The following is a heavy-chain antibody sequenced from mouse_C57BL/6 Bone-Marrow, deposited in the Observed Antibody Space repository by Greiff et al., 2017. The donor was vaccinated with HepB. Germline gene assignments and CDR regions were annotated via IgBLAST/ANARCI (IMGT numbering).Heavy chain of an antibody. Sequence: QVQLQQSGPELVKPGASVKISCKASGYTFTDYYINWVKQRPGQGLEWIGWIFPGSGSTYYNEKFKGKATLTVDKSSSTAYMLLSSLTSEDSAVYFCARSDYYGSNSYWYFDVWGTGTTVTVSS. CDR3: ARSDYYGSNSYWYFDV. J-gene: IGHJ1*03. CDR1: GYTFTDYY. V-gene: IGHV1-75*01. CDR2: IFPGSGST. D-gene: IGHD1-1*01.